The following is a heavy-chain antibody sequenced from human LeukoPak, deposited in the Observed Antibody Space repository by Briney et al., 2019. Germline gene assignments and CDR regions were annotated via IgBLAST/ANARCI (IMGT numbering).Heavy chain of an antibody. D-gene: IGHD6-13*01. V-gene: IGHV3-48*03. CDR3: AGEYSSSSFDY. Sequence: GGSLRLFCAASGFTFSSYEMNWVRQAPGKGLEWVSYISSSGSTIYYADSVKGRFTISRDNAKNSLYLQMNSLRAEDTAVYYCAGEYSSSSFDYWGQGTLVTVSS. J-gene: IGHJ4*02. CDR2: ISSSGSTI. CDR1: GFTFSSYE.